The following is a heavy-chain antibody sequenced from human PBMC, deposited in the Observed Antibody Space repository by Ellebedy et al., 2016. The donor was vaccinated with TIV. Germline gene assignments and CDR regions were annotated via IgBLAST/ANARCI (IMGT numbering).Heavy chain of an antibody. J-gene: IGHJ4*02. D-gene: IGHD3-3*01. CDR1: GGSISSSSYY. CDR3: ARRKVTIPRADAYFDY. V-gene: IGHV4-39*01. CDR2: IYYSGNT. Sequence: SETLSLXXTVSGGSISSSSYYWGWICQPPGKGLEWIGSIYYSGNTYYNPSLKSRVTISIDTSKNQFSLRLSSVTAADTAIYRCARRKVTIPRADAYFDYWGQGILVTVSS.